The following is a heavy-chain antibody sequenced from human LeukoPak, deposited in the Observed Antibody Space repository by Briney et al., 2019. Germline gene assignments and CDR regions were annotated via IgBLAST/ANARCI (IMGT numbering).Heavy chain of an antibody. CDR3: ARDRGSGYPGVIDY. V-gene: IGHV4-59*01. CDR2: IHYSGST. CDR1: GGAISSYY. Sequence: GSLSLTRTVSGGAISSYYWSWMRQPPGKGLEWIGYIHYSGSTNYNPSLKSRLTISVDTSKNQFSLKLSSVTAADTAVYYCARDRGSGYPGVIDYWGQGTLVTVSS. J-gene: IGHJ4*02. D-gene: IGHD3-22*01.